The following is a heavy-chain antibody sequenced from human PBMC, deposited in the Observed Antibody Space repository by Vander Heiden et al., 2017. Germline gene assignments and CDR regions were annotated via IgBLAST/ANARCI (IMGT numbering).Heavy chain of an antibody. Sequence: EVQLLESGGGLVQPGGSLRLSCAASGFTFRSSAMSWVRQAPGKGLEWVAVINFSTGNIYYADSVKGRFTVSRDNSKNTLYLQMNSLRAEDTAVYYCAKLISYSGWPFEYWGQGTLVTVSS. CDR1: GFTFRSSA. CDR3: AKLISYSGWPFEY. CDR2: INFSTGNI. D-gene: IGHD6-19*01. J-gene: IGHJ4*02. V-gene: IGHV3-23*01.